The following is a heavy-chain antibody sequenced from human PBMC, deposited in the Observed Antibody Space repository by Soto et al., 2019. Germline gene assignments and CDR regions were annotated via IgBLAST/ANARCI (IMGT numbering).Heavy chain of an antibody. V-gene: IGHV1-69*06. Sequence: GASVKVSCKASGGTFSSYAISWVRQPPRKGLEWMGGNIPIFGTANNAQKFQGRVTITADKSTSTAYTELSSLRSDDTAVYSWASATMNGAFDIWGQGTMVTVSS. CDR3: ASATMNGAFDI. CDR1: GGTFSSYA. CDR2: NIPIFGTA. D-gene: IGHD3-22*01. J-gene: IGHJ3*02.